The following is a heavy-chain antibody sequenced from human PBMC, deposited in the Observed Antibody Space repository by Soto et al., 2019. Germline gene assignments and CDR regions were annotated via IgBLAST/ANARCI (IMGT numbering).Heavy chain of an antibody. J-gene: IGHJ4*02. CDR1: GGSISSGGYY. V-gene: IGHV4-31*03. CDR2: IYYSGST. D-gene: IGHD2-15*01. Sequence: QVQLQESGPGLVKPSQTLSLTCTVSGGSISSGGYYWSWIRQHPGKGLEWIGYIYYSGSTYYNPSLKSRVTISVDTSKNQFSLKLSSVTAADTAVYYCATVYCSGGSCYYPFDYWCQGTLVTVSS. CDR3: ATVYCSGGSCYYPFDY.